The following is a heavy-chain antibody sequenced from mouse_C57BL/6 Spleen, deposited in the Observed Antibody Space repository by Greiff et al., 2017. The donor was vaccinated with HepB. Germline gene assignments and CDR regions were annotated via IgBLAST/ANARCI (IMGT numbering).Heavy chain of an antibody. V-gene: IGHV5-16*01. CDR1: GFTFSDYY. D-gene: IGHD3-3*01. CDR2: INYDGSST. CDR3: ARDRELYWYFDV. Sequence: EVHLVESEGGLVQPGSSMKLSCTASGFTFSDYYMAWVRQVPEKGLEWVANINYDGSSTYYLDSLKSRFIISRDNAKNILYLQMSSLKSEDTATYYCARDRELYWYFDVWGTGTTVTVSS. J-gene: IGHJ1*03.